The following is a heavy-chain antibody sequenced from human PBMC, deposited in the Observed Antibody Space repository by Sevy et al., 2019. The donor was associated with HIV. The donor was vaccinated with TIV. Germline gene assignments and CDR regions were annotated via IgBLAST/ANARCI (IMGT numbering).Heavy chain of an antibody. CDR2: IKQDGSEK. J-gene: IGHJ6*02. CDR1: GFTFSSYW. D-gene: IGHD3-3*01. V-gene: IGHV3-7*01. CDR3: AREPRITIFGVVGIDYYYYGMDV. Sequence: GGSLRLSCAASGFTFSSYWMSWVRQAPGKGLEWVANIKQDGSEKYYVYSVKGRFTISRDNAKNSLYLQMNSLRAEDTAVYYCAREPRITIFGVVGIDYYYYGMDVWGQGTTVTVSS.